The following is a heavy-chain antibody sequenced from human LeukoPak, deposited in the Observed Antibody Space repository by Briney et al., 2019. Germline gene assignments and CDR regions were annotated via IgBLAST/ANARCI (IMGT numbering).Heavy chain of an antibody. V-gene: IGHV1-69*01. D-gene: IGHD3-3*01. CDR2: IIPIFGTA. CDR3: ASASRLTIFGGVGDAFDI. Sequence: SVKVSCKASGGTFGSHAISWVRQAPGQGLEWMGGIIPIFGTANDAQKFQGRVTITADESTSTAYMDLTSLRSEDTAVYYCASASRLTIFGGVGDAFDIWGQGTMVTVSS. CDR1: GGTFGSHA. J-gene: IGHJ3*02.